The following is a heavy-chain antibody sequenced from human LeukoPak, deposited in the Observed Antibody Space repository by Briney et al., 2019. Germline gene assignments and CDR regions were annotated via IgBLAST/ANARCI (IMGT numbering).Heavy chain of an antibody. J-gene: IGHJ4*02. CDR2: INLKDGAT. Sequence: ASVKVSCKASGFTFANYDINWVRQATGQGLEWVGWINLKDGATRYAQNFRGRVTITWDTSISTAYMELSSLRSEDTAVYFCARGFRDYWGQGTLVTVSS. V-gene: IGHV1-8*03. CDR1: GFTFANYD. CDR3: ARGFRDY.